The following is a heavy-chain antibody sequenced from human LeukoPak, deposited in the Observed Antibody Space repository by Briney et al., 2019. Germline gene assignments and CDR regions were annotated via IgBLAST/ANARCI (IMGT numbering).Heavy chain of an antibody. D-gene: IGHD1-1*01. J-gene: IGHJ3*02. Sequence: KPSETLSLTXAVYGGSFSGYYWSWIRQPAGKGLEWIGRIYTSGSTNYNPSLKSRVTMSVDTSKNQFSLKLSSVTAADTAVYYCARESYNRGAFDIWGQGTMVTVSS. CDR2: IYTSGST. V-gene: IGHV4-4*07. CDR1: GGSFSGYY. CDR3: ARESYNRGAFDI.